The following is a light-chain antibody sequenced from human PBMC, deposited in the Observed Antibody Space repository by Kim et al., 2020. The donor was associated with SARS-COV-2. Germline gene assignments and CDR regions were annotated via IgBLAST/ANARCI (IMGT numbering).Light chain of an antibody. V-gene: IGLV3-1*01. Sequence: SLAPEQAASITCSEDKVEEKFVSWFQQKPGQSPVLVVYEDDKRPSGIPERISGSTSGNTATLTISGTQAMDEADYYCQTWDSSTVVFGGGTQLTVL. CDR2: EDD. J-gene: IGLJ3*02. CDR3: QTWDSSTVV. CDR1: KVEEKF.